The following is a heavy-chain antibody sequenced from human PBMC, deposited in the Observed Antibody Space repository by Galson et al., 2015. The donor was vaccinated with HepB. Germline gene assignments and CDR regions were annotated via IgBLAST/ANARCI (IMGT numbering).Heavy chain of an antibody. V-gene: IGHV3-33*01. CDR3: AGDGAPAAGFPPQYYFDY. CDR1: GFTFSSYG. Sequence: SLRLSCAASGFTFSSYGMHWVRQAPGKGLEWVAVIWYDGSNKYYADSVKGRFTISRDNSKNTLYLQMNSLRAEDTAVYYCAGDGAPAAGFPPQYYFDYWGQGTLVTVSS. D-gene: IGHD6-13*01. J-gene: IGHJ4*02. CDR2: IWYDGSNK.